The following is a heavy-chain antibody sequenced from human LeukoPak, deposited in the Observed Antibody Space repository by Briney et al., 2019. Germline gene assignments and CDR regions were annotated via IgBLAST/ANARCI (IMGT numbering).Heavy chain of an antibody. CDR1: GGSFSGYY. Sequence: SETLSLTCAVYGGSFSGYYWSWIRQPPGKGLEWIGAINHSGSTNYNPSLKSRVTISVDTSKNQFSLKLSSVTAADTAVYYCARNGITMVRWSFDYWRQGTLVSVSS. D-gene: IGHD3-10*01. V-gene: IGHV4-34*01. CDR3: ARNGITMVRWSFDY. CDR2: INHSGST. J-gene: IGHJ4*02.